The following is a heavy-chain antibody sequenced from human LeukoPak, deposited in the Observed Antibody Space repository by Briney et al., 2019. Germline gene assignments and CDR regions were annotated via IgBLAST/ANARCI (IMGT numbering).Heavy chain of an antibody. D-gene: IGHD5-24*01. CDR2: IYYSGST. J-gene: IGHJ4*02. V-gene: IGHV4-59*01. Sequence: SETLSLTCTVSGGSISSYYWSWIRQPPGKGLEWIGYIYYSGSTNYNPSLKSRVTISVDTSKNQFSLKLSSVTAADTAVYYCARVGDGYNSYYFDYWGQGTLVTVSS. CDR1: GGSISSYY. CDR3: ARVGDGYNSYYFDY.